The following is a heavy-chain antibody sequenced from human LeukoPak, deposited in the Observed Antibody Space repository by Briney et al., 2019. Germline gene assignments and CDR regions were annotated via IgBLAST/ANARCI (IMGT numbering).Heavy chain of an antibody. J-gene: IGHJ6*02. Sequence: GGSLRLSCAASGFTFSSYGMRWVRQAPGKGLEWVAVIWYDGSNKYYADSVKGRFTISRDNSKNTLYLQMNSLRAEDTAVYYCARDNSEFPPSGMDVWGQGTTVTVSS. V-gene: IGHV3-33*01. D-gene: IGHD4-23*01. CDR1: GFTFSSYG. CDR3: ARDNSEFPPSGMDV. CDR2: IWYDGSNK.